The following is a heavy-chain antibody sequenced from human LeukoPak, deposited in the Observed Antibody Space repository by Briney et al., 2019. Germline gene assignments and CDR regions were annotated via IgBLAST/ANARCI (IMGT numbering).Heavy chain of an antibody. CDR1: GYTFTSYD. V-gene: IGHV1-2*02. CDR2: INPNSGGT. J-gene: IGHJ4*02. CDR3: ARDLVDFWSGYPTGEGFDY. D-gene: IGHD3-3*01. Sequence: AASVKVSCKASGYTFTSYDINWVRQATGQGLEWMGWINPNSGGTNYAQKFQGRVTMTRDTSISTAYMELSRLRSDDTAVYYCARDLVDFWSGYPTGEGFDYWGQGTLVTVSS.